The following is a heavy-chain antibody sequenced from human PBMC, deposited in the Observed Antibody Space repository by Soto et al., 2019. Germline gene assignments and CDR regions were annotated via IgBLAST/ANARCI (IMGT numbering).Heavy chain of an antibody. V-gene: IGHV4-59*01. Sequence: ENLDLACTISAGSSGVYNWSSVRQHQGQALEWIGYIYASGRPYYTPSLRSRVLISEDTSKNKVSLELTSANAEDTAVYFCARGVGSSPPRYWGRGTLVT. CDR2: IYASGRP. D-gene: IGHD1-26*01. J-gene: IGHJ4*02. CDR1: AGSSGVYN. CDR3: ARGVGSSPPRY.